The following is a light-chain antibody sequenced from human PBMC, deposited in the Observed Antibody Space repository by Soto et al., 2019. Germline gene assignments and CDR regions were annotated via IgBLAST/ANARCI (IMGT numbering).Light chain of an antibody. CDR1: QSLLYRSKNKDY. Sequence: DIIMTQSPESLAVSLGERATINCKSSQSLLYRSKNKDYLAWYQQKPGQPPRLLIYWASTRESGVSDRFSGSGSGTDFTLTVTSMPAEDVAVYYCQQYFNTPWTFGQGTKVEIK. CDR3: QQYFNTPWT. J-gene: IGKJ1*01. V-gene: IGKV4-1*01. CDR2: WAS.